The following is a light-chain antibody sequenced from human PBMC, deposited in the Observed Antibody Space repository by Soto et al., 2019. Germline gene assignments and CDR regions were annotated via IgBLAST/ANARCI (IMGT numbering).Light chain of an antibody. J-gene: IGKJ3*01. Sequence: EIVLTQSPATLSLSPGERATLSCRASLSISSYLAWYQQKPGQAPRLLIYDASNRATGIPARFSGSGSGTDFTLTISSLEPEDSAVYYCQQRSNWPLTFGPGTKVDIK. CDR3: QQRSNWPLT. V-gene: IGKV3-11*01. CDR1: LSISSY. CDR2: DAS.